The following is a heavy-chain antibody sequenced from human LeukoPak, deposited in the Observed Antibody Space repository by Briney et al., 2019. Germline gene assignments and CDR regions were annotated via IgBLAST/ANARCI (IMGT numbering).Heavy chain of an antibody. CDR3: ARDKVTY. CDR1: GFTFSNYW. V-gene: IGHV3-7*01. Sequence: GGSLRLSCAASGFTFSNYWMGWVRQAPGKGLEWVAHINKDGSEKYYVDSVKGRFTISRDNAKNSLYLQMNSLRVEDTAVYYCARDKVTYWGRGTLVTVSS. CDR2: INKDGSEK. J-gene: IGHJ4*02.